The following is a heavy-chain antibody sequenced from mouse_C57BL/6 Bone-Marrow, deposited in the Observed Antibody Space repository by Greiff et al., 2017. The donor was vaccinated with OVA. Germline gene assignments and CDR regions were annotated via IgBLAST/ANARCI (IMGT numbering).Heavy chain of an antibody. V-gene: IGHV7-1*01. D-gene: IGHD2-12*01. CDR1: GFTFSDFY. Sequence: EVQGVESGGGLVQSGRSLRLSCATSGFTFSDFYMEWVRQAPGQGLEWIAASRNKANDYTTEYSASVKGRFIVSRDTSQSILYLQMNALRAEDTAIYYCARDDGYYWFAYWGQGTLVTVSA. CDR3: ARDDGYYWFAY. CDR2: SRNKANDYTT. J-gene: IGHJ3*01.